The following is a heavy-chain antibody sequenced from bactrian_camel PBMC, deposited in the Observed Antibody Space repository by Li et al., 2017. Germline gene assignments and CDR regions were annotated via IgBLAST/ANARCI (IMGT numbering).Heavy chain of an antibody. CDR3: ATPINLDWAFAY. CDR1: GFTVGTSGDYD. D-gene: IGHD1*01. Sequence: HVQLVESGGGLVQPGGSLRLSSAASGFTVGTSGDYDMSWVRQAPGKGLEWVSSIYSDGSNTYYTDSVKGRFTISRDNAKNTVYLQMNSLKSEDTALYYCATPINLDWAFAYWGQGTQVTVS. J-gene: IGHJ6*01. CDR2: IYSDGSNT. V-gene: IGHV3-2*01.